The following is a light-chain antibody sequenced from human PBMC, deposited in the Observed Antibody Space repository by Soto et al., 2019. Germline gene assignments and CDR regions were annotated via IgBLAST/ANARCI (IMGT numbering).Light chain of an antibody. CDR2: GNN. Sequence: QSVLTQPPSVSGAPGQRVTISCTGSSSNIGTGYDVHWYQQLPGTAPKLLVHGNNDRPSGVPDRFSASKSGTSASLAISGLQAEDEADYYCQSFDTSLSGFVVFGGGTKLTVL. CDR3: QSFDTSLSGFVV. J-gene: IGLJ2*01. V-gene: IGLV1-40*01. CDR1: SSNIGTGYD.